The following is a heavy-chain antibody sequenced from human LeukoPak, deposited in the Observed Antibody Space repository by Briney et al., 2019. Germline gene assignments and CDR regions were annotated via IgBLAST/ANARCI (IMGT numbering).Heavy chain of an antibody. J-gene: IGHJ5*02. CDR3: AGERAAAGRFDP. D-gene: IGHD6-13*01. V-gene: IGHV3-21*01. CDR1: GFTFSSYG. CDR2: ISSSSSYI. Sequence: PGGSLRLSCAASGFTFSSYGMNWVRQAPGKGLEWVSSISSSSSYIYSADSVKGRFTISRDNAKNSLYLQMDSLRAEDTAVYYCAGERAAAGRFDPWGQGTLVTVSS.